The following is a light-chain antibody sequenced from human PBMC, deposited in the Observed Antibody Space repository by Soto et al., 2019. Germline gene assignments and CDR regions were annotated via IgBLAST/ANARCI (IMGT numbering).Light chain of an antibody. Sequence: DIQMTQSPSSLSASVGDRVTITCRASQSISSYLNWYQQKPGKAPKLLIYAASSWQSGVPSRFSGSGSGTGFTLTISSLHTEDFATYYFQLSYSTLLLTFGGGTKVEIK. CDR2: AAS. J-gene: IGKJ4*01. CDR1: QSISSY. CDR3: QLSYSTLLLT. V-gene: IGKV1-39*01.